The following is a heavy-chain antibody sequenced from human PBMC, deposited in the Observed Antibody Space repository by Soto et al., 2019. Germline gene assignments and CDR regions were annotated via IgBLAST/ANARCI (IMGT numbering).Heavy chain of an antibody. CDR3: ERDYSSYGCCDF. V-gene: IGHV3-48*01. CDR1: GFTFSSPW. Sequence: GGSLRLSCVASGFTFSSPWMHWVRQSPGKGLEWVSYISSSSSTIYYADSVKGRFTISRDNAKNSLYLQMNSLRAEDTAVYYSERDYSSYGCCDFWGQGTLVTVSS. D-gene: IGHD5-18*01. J-gene: IGHJ4*02. CDR2: ISSSSSTI.